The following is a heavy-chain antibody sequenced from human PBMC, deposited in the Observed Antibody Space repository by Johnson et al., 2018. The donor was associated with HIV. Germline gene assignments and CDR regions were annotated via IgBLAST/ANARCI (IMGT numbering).Heavy chain of an antibody. J-gene: IGHJ3*02. V-gene: IGHV3-9*01. CDR3: ARGDYDILTGYAFDI. CDR1: GFTFDDYA. Sequence: VQLVESGGGLVQPGRSLRLSCAASGFTFDDYAMHWVRQAPGKGLEWVSGISWNSDNIAYADSVKGRFPISRDNAKNSLYLQMNSLRAEDTALYYCARGDYDILTGYAFDIWGQGTMVTVSS. D-gene: IGHD3-9*01. CDR2: ISWNSDNI.